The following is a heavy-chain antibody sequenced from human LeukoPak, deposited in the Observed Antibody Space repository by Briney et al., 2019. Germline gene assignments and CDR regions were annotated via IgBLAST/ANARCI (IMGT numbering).Heavy chain of an antibody. CDR2: IYPGDSDT. D-gene: IGHD6-19*01. J-gene: IGHJ4*02. Sequence: GESLKISCKGSGYSFTSYWIGWVRQMPGKGLEWMGTIYPGDSDTTYSPSFQGQVTISADKSISTAYLQWSSLKASDPAMYYCARGAYSSGWSEFDYWGQGTLVTVSS. CDR3: ARGAYSSGWSEFDY. CDR1: GYSFTSYW. V-gene: IGHV5-51*01.